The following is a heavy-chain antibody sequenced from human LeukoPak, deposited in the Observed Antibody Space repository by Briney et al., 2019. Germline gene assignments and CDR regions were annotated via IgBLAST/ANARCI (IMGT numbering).Heavy chain of an antibody. V-gene: IGHV4-59*01. CDR3: ARTTEGGYTYDYFYYKDV. J-gene: IGHJ6*03. Sequence: SETLSLTCTVSGGSISSYYWSWIRQPPGKGLEWIGYIYYSGSTNYNPSLKSRVTISVDTSKNQFSLKLSSVTAADTAVYYCARTTEGGYTYDYFYYKDVWGKGTTVTISS. CDR1: GGSISSYY. D-gene: IGHD5-18*01. CDR2: IYYSGST.